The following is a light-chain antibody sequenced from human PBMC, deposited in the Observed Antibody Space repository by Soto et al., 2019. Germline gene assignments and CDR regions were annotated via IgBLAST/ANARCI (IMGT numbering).Light chain of an antibody. V-gene: IGKV4-1*01. CDR2: WAS. Sequence: EIVVPRCRDSLAESLGERATLNFKSSQNNKNYLAWYQQQTGPPPKLLIDWASPRGAGVSDRFSGSGSGTDFTLTISSLQDDDVRIYYCQAYDSSWTFGQGTKVDNK. CDR3: QAYDSSWT. J-gene: IGKJ1*01. CDR1: QNNKNY.